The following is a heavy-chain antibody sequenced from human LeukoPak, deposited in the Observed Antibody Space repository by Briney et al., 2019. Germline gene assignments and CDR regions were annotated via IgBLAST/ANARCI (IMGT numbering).Heavy chain of an antibody. CDR1: GYTFTGYY. CDR2: INPNSGGT. J-gene: IGHJ5*02. D-gene: IGHD3-10*01. Sequence: ASVKVSCKASGYTFTGYYMHWVRQAPGQGLEWMGWINPNSGGTNYAQKFQGWVTMTRDTSISTAYMELSRLRSDDTAVYYCARSRSYYYGSGSENWFDPWGQGTLVTVSS. V-gene: IGHV1-2*04. CDR3: ARSRSYYYGSGSENWFDP.